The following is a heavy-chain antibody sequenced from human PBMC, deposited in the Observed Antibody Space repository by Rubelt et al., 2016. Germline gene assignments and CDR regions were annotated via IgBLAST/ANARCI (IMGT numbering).Heavy chain of an antibody. CDR3: AKYSSSTWYRGYIDY. CDR2: ISVGGIAT. V-gene: IGHV3-23*04. CDR1: GFTFSSYG. Sequence: EVQLVESGGGLLQPGGSLRLSCAASGFTFSSYGMSWVRQSPGKGLEWVSGISVGGIATDYADSVKGRFTISRDNSKTSLYLQMHSLRAEDTAVYYGAKYSSSTWYRGYIDYWGQGTLVTVSS. D-gene: IGHD6-13*01. J-gene: IGHJ4*02.